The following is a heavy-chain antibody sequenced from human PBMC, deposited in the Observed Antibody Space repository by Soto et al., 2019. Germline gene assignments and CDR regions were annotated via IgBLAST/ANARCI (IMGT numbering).Heavy chain of an antibody. CDR1: GGSISSNY. V-gene: IGHV4-59*01. Sequence: SETLSLTCTVSGGSISSNYWTWIRQPPGKGLEWIGYVYNSGSTNYNPSLKSRVTISEDTSKSQFSLKVNSMTAADTAVYYCARYHREAVAGYTLDNWGQGILVTVSS. CDR3: ARYHREAVAGYTLDN. J-gene: IGHJ4*02. D-gene: IGHD6-13*01. CDR2: VYNSGST.